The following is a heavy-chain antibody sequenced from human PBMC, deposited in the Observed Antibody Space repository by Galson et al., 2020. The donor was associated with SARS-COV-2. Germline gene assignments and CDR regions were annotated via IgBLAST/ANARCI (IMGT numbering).Heavy chain of an antibody. CDR2: IIPILGIA. J-gene: IGHJ6*03. CDR1: GGTFRSYA. Sequence: SVKVSCKASGGTFRSYAISWVRQAPGPGLEWMGGIIPILGIANYAQKFQGRVTITADKSTSTAYMELSSLRSEDTAVYYCASHPTAATHYYYYYYYRDVWGKGTTVTVSS. V-gene: IGHV1-69*10. D-gene: IGHD2-15*01. CDR3: ASHPTAATHYYYYYYYRDV.